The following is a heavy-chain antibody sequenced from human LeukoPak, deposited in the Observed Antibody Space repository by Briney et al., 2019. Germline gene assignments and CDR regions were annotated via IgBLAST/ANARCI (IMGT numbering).Heavy chain of an antibody. V-gene: IGHV4-59*08. CDR1: GGSIGSNY. D-gene: IGHD6-19*01. Sequence: SGTLSLTCTVSGGSIGSNYWTWIRHPPGKGLEYIGYIYYTGGTNYNPSLKSRVTISVDTSKNQFSLKLTSVTAADTAVYFCAKYGNSGWVIDNWGQGTLVTVSS. CDR3: AKYGNSGWVIDN. J-gene: IGHJ4*02. CDR2: IYYTGGT.